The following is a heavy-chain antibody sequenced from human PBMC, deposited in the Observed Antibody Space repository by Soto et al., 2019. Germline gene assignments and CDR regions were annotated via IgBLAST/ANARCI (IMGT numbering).Heavy chain of an antibody. CDR1: GYSFTTYT. CDR3: ARDGARITIFGVVYYFDY. D-gene: IGHD3-3*01. Sequence: ASVKVSCKASGYSFTTYTMHWVRQAPGQRLGWMGWINPGNGNTKYSQKFQGRVTISRDTSASTAYMELSSLRSEDTAVYFCARDGARITIFGVVYYFDYWGQGTLVTVSS. V-gene: IGHV1-3*01. CDR2: INPGNGNT. J-gene: IGHJ4*01.